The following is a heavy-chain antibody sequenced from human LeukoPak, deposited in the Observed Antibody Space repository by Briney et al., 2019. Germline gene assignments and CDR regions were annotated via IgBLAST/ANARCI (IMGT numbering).Heavy chain of an antibody. V-gene: IGHV3-66*01. CDR3: SRDRMGTKSFDY. D-gene: IGHD5-24*01. Sequence: GGSLRLSCAASGFTVRSNYMSWVRQAPGKGLEWVSVISSGGSTYCADSVKGRFTISRDSSKNTLYLQMESLRAEDTALYYCSRDRMGTKSFDYWGQGTLVTVSS. J-gene: IGHJ4*02. CDR2: ISSGGST. CDR1: GFTVRSNY.